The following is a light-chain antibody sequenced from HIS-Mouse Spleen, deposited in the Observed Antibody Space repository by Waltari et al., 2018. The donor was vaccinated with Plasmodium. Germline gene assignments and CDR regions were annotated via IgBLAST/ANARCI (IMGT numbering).Light chain of an antibody. J-gene: IGKJ3*01. Sequence: EIVMTQSPATLSVSPRESAPLSCRASQSVSSNLAWYQQKPGQAPRLLIYGASTRATCIPARFSGSGSGTEFTLTISSLQSEDFAVYYCQKYNNWSFTFGPGTKVDIK. CDR3: QKYNNWSFT. CDR1: QSVSSN. V-gene: IGKV3-15*01. CDR2: GAS.